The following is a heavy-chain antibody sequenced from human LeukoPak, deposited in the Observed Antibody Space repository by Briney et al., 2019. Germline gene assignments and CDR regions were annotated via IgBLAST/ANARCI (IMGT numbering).Heavy chain of an antibody. D-gene: IGHD1-26*01. Sequence: SETLSLTCTVSSGSISNFHWSWIRQPAGKGLEWIGRIFTSGSTYYNPSLKSRVTISVDTSKNQFSLKLSSVTAADTAVYYCARDPYSVGATTQYYFDYWGQGTLVTVSS. CDR2: IFTSGST. CDR1: SGSISNFH. V-gene: IGHV4-4*07. CDR3: ARDPYSVGATTQYYFDY. J-gene: IGHJ4*02.